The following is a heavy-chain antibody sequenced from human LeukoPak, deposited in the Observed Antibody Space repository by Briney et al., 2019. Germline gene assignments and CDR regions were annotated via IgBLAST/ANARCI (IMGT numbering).Heavy chain of an antibody. V-gene: IGHV4-39*07. D-gene: IGHD6-19*01. Sequence: SETLSLTCPVSGGSISSTSYYCGWIRQPPGKGLEWIGSIYYSGITYYSPSLKSRVTISVDTSMNQFSLNLSSVTAADTAVYYCARVSEEEQWLPESYRHDFGYWGQGTMVTVSS. J-gene: IGHJ4*02. CDR2: IYYSGIT. CDR1: GGSISSTSYY. CDR3: ARVSEEEQWLPESYRHDFGY.